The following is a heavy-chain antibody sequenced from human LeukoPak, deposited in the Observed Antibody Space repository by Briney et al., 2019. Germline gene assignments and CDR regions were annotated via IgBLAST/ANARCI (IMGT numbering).Heavy chain of an antibody. Sequence: ASVKVSCKASGYTFTSYYMHWVRQAPGQGLEWMGIINPSGGSTSYAQKFQGRVTMTRDTSISTAYMELSRLRSDDTAVYYCAREDYGDYDRWFDPWGQGTLVTVSS. V-gene: IGHV1-46*01. CDR2: INPSGGST. CDR3: AREDYGDYDRWFDP. CDR1: GYTFTSYY. J-gene: IGHJ5*02. D-gene: IGHD4-17*01.